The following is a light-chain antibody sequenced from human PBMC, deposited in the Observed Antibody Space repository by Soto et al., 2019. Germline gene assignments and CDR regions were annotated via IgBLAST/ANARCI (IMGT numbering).Light chain of an antibody. Sequence: DIQMTQSPSSLSASVGDRVTITCRASQSISNNFAWYQQKPGKVPKLLIYAASTWPSGVPSRFSGSGSGTDFTLTISSLQPEDVATYYCQKYSSAPFTFGPGTKVDLK. CDR1: QSISNN. CDR3: QKYSSAPFT. V-gene: IGKV1-27*01. CDR2: AAS. J-gene: IGKJ3*01.